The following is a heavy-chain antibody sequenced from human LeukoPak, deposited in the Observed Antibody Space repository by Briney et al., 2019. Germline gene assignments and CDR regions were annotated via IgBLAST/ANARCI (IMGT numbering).Heavy chain of an antibody. J-gene: IGHJ5*02. D-gene: IGHD5-24*01. Sequence: GGSLRLSCAASGFTFSDYYMSWIRQAPGKGLEWVSSISSSYNTIYYTDSVKGRFAISRDNAKNSLYLQMKSLRAEDTAVYYCARGFYTYDQWGQGTLVTVSS. V-gene: IGHV3-11*04. CDR1: GFTFSDYY. CDR3: ARGFYTYDQ. CDR2: ISSSYNTI.